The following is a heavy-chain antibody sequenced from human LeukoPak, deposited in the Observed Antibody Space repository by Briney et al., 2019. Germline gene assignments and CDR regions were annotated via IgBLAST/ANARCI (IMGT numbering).Heavy chain of an antibody. CDR2: INPHSGDT. V-gene: IGHV1-2*02. D-gene: IGHD1-7*01. CDR1: GYLFTGYF. J-gene: IGHJ5*02. CDR3: ARANSYNWFDP. Sequence: ASVKVSCKASGYLFTGYFLHWVRQAPGQGLEWMGWINPHSGDTKYVQKFQDRVTRTRDTSIDTAYMELSRLRSDDTAVYYCARANSYNWFDPWGQGTLVTVSS.